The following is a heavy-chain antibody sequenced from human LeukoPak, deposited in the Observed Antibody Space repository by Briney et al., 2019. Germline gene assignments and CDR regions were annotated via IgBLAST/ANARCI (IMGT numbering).Heavy chain of an antibody. V-gene: IGHV1-18*01. Sequence: ASVKLSYKASGYTYTSYGISWVRQAPGQGLEWMGWISAYNGNTNYAQKLQGRVTMATVTSTSTAYMELRSLRSDDTAVYYCARGGDEDIVGTIGHFDYWGQGTLVTVSS. D-gene: IGHD5-12*01. CDR2: ISAYNGNT. CDR1: GYTYTSYG. CDR3: ARGGDEDIVGTIGHFDY. J-gene: IGHJ4*02.